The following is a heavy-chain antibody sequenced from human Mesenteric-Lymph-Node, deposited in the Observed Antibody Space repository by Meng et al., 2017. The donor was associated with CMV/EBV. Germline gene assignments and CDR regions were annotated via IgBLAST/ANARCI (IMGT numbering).Heavy chain of an antibody. CDR3: ARDQRLGAVADTYYYYGMDV. D-gene: IGHD6-19*01. J-gene: IGHJ6*02. CDR2: ISYDGSNK. V-gene: IGHV3-30-3*01. CDR1: GFTFSSYA. Sequence: GESLKISCAASGFTFSSYAMHWVRQAPGKGLEWVAVISYDGSNKYYADSVKGRFTISRDNSKNTLYLQMNSLRAEDTAVYYCARDQRLGAVADTYYYYGMDVWGQGTTVTVSS.